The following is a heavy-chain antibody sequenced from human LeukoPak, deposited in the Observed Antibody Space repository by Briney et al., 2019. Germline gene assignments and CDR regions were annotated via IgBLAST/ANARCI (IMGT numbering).Heavy chain of an antibody. CDR3: ARRKFSGSYSSYYYYYYMDV. CDR2: ISGSGGST. D-gene: IGHD1-26*01. CDR1: GFTFSTYA. J-gene: IGHJ6*03. Sequence: GGSLRLSCAASGFTFSTYAMSWVRKAPGKGLEWVAIISGSGGSTFYADSVKGRFIVSRDNSKNTLYLEMKSLRAEDTAVYYCARRKFSGSYSSYYYYYYMDVWGKGTTVTVSS. V-gene: IGHV3-23*01.